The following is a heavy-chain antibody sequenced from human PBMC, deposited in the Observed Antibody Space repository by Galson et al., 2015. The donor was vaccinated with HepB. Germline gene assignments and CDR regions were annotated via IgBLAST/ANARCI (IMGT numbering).Heavy chain of an antibody. D-gene: IGHD5-18*01. CDR2: TYYRSKWYN. V-gene: IGHV6-1*01. J-gene: IGHJ6*02. CDR1: GDSVSSNSAA. CDR3: ARDRGYSYGYPGDYYYGMDV. Sequence: CAISGDSVSSNSAAWNWIRQSPSRGLEWLGRTYYRSKWYNDYAVSVKSRITINPDTSKNQFSLQLNSVTPEDTAVYYCARDRGYSYGYPGDYYYGMDVWGQGTTVTVSS.